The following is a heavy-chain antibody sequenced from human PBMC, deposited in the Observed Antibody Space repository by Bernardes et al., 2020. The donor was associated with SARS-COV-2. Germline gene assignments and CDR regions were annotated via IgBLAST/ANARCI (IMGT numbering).Heavy chain of an antibody. Sequence: GGSLRLSCAASGFTFSSYGMHWVRQAPGKGLEWVAVIWYDGSNKYYADSVKGRFTISRDNSKNTLYLQMNSLRAEDTAVYYCARDLSVDHPFDYWGQGTLVTVSS. J-gene: IGHJ4*02. CDR1: GFTFSSYG. CDR2: IWYDGSNK. CDR3: ARDLSVDHPFDY. V-gene: IGHV3-33*01.